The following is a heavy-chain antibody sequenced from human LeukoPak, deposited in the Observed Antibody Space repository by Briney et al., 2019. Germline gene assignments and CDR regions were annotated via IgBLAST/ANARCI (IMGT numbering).Heavy chain of an antibody. CDR2: IRYDGSNK. D-gene: IGHD3-22*01. Sequence: GGSLRLSCAASGFTFSSYGMHWVRQAPGKGLEWVAFIRYDGSNKYYADSVKGRFTISRDNAKSSMYLQMNSLRAEDTAVYYCARDLNRYYDSSGYPDAFDIWGQGTMVTVSS. CDR3: ARDLNRYYDSSGYPDAFDI. J-gene: IGHJ3*02. CDR1: GFTFSSYG. V-gene: IGHV3-30*02.